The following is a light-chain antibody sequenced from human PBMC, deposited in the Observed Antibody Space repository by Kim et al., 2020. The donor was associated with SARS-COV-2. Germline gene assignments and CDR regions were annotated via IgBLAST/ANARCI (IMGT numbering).Light chain of an antibody. CDR1: QDITRN. CDR2: DAS. Sequence: ATLSLSPGERATLSCRASQDITRNLAWYQQRPGQAPRLLIYDASTRATGIPARFSGSGYGTDFTLTISSLEPEDFAVYHCQQRGSFGQGTRLEIK. J-gene: IGKJ5*01. V-gene: IGKV3-11*01. CDR3: QQRGS.